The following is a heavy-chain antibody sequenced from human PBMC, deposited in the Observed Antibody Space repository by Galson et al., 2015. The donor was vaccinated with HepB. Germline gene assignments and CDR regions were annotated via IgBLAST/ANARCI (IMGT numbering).Heavy chain of an antibody. Sequence: QSGAEVKKPGESLKTSCKASGYTFPTYYIHWVRQAPGQGPEWMGTINPSGGSTSYAQKFQGRVTMTRDTSTSTVYLELSSLRSGDTAVYYCARPRYEDGYPYYFDHWGQGTLVTVSS. CDR3: ARPRYEDGYPYYFDH. J-gene: IGHJ4*02. V-gene: IGHV1-46*01. CDR2: INPSGGST. D-gene: IGHD3-22*01. CDR1: GYTFPTYY.